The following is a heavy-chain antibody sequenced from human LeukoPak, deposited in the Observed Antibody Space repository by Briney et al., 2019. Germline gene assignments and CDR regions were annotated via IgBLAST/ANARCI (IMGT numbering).Heavy chain of an antibody. J-gene: IGHJ6*02. CDR1: GFTFSNAW. D-gene: IGHD3-22*01. CDR3: TTGINYDSSGYYHLVESDYYGMDV. CDR2: IKSKTDGGTT. Sequence: GGSLRLSCAASGFTFSNAWMSWVRQAPGKGLEWVGRIKSKTDGGTTDYAAPVKGRFTISRDDSKNTLYLQMNSLKTEDTAVYYCTTGINYDSSGYYHLVESDYYGMDVWGQGTTVTVSS. V-gene: IGHV3-15*01.